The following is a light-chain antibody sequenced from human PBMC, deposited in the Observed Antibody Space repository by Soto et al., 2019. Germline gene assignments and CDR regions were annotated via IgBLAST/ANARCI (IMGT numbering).Light chain of an antibody. CDR2: DVS. J-gene: IGLJ2*01. CDR3: CSYAGSYILL. Sequence: QSVLPQPRSVSGSPKQSVTISCTGTSSDVGTYNYVSWFQQHPGKAPKLMISDVSKRPSGVPDRFSGSKSGNTASLTISGLQAEDEADYYCCSYAGSYILLFGGGTKLTVL. V-gene: IGLV2-11*01. CDR1: SSDVGTYNY.